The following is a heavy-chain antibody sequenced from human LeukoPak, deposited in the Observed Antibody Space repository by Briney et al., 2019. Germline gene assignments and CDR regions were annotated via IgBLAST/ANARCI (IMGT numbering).Heavy chain of an antibody. CDR2: INPNSGGT. CDR1: GGTFSSYA. CDR3: ASCHQLLRCAN. V-gene: IGHV1-2*06. J-gene: IGHJ4*02. Sequence: GASVKVSCKASGGTFSSYAISWVRQAPGQGLEWMGRINPNSGGTNYARKFQGRVTMTRDTSISTAYMELSRLRSDDTAVYYCASCHQLLRCANWGQGTLVTVSS. D-gene: IGHD2-2*01.